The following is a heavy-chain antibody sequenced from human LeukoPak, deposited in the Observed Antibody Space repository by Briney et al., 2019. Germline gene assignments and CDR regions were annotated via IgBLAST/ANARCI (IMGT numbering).Heavy chain of an antibody. Sequence: GGSLRLSCTVSGFTVSSNSMSWVRQAPGKGLEWVSFIYSDNTHYSDSVKGRFTISRDNSKNTLYLQMNSLRAEDTAFYYCAKDLGYCSSTSCYGFDYWGQGTLVTVSS. J-gene: IGHJ4*02. D-gene: IGHD2-2*01. CDR2: IYSDNT. CDR3: AKDLGYCSSTSCYGFDY. CDR1: GFTVSSNS. V-gene: IGHV3-53*01.